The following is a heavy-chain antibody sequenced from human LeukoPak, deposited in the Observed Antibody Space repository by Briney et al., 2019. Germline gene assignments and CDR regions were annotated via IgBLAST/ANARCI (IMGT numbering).Heavy chain of an antibody. Sequence: ASVKVSCKASGYTFTGYNVHWVRQAPGQGLEWMGWINPNNGYTQYPPKVQGRVTLTRDTSISTAYMDLSSLRSDDTAVYYCVRDVHNWNDDYWGQGTLVTVSS. CDR3: VRDVHNWNDDY. J-gene: IGHJ4*02. D-gene: IGHD1-1*01. CDR1: GYTFTGYN. CDR2: INPNNGYT. V-gene: IGHV1-2*02.